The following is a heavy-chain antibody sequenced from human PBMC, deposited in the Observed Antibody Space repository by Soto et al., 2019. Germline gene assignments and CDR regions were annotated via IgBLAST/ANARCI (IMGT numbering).Heavy chain of an antibody. V-gene: IGHV3-23*01. Sequence: EVQLLESGGGLVQPGRSLRLSCAASGFTFSSYAMSWVRQAPGKGLEWVSSISGSGGSTYYSDSVKGRFTISRDNSKNALYLQVNTLRAEDTAVYYCAQCLRATVTPGYWGQGPLVTVSS. D-gene: IGHD4-17*01. CDR1: GFTFSSYA. CDR2: ISGSGGST. CDR3: AQCLRATVTPGY. J-gene: IGHJ4*02.